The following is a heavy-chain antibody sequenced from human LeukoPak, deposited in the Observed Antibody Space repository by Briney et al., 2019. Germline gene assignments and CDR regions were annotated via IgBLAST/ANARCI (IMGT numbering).Heavy chain of an antibody. CDR1: GGSISSGGYY. Sequence: SETLSLTCTVSGGSISSGGYYWSWIRQHPGKGLEWIGYIYYSGSTYYNPSLKSRVTISVDTSKNQLSLKLSSVTAADTAVYYCARAMVRGSMDVWGQGTTVTVSS. CDR2: IYYSGST. CDR3: ARAMVRGSMDV. V-gene: IGHV4-31*03. J-gene: IGHJ6*02. D-gene: IGHD3-10*01.